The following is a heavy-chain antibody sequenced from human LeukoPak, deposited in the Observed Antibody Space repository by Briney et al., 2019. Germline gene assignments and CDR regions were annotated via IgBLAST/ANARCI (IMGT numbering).Heavy chain of an antibody. D-gene: IGHD3-10*01. J-gene: IGHJ4*02. V-gene: IGHV4-38-2*02. CDR1: GFSISSGYF. Sequence: SETLSLTCSVSGFSISSGYFWGWIRQPPGKGLEWIGSIYQSGSTYFNPSLKSRLTISVDTSSIDTSKNQFSLKLSSVTAADTAVYYCASTRVRGVIIPRLDYWGQGTLVIVSS. CDR3: ASTRVRGVIIPRLDY. CDR2: IYQSGST.